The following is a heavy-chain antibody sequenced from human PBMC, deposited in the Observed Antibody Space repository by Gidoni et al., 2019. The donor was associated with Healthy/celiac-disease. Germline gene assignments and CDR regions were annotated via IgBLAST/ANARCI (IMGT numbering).Heavy chain of an antibody. CDR2: IGYNRSNR. J-gene: IGHJ4*02. Sequence: QVQLVESGGGVVQPVRPLLLFCLPSGFHLSSYGMHWVRQAPGKGLEWVAVIGYNRSNRCYADSVKGRFAISRNNSKNTLYLQMNSLRTEDTAVYYCARVARPQLWLGAEDYWGQGTLVTVSS. CDR1: GFHLSSYG. CDR3: ARVARPQLWLGAEDY. D-gene: IGHD5-18*01. V-gene: IGHV3-33*01.